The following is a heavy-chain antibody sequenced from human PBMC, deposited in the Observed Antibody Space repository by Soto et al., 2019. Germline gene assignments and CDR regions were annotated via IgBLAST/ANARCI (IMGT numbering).Heavy chain of an antibody. Sequence: GGSLRLSCAASGFTFSSYAMSWVRQAPGKGLEWVSAISGSGGSTYYADSVKGRFTISRDNSKNTLYLQMNSLRAEDTAIYYCAKDQAAWLDTAMADYWGQGTLVTVSS. D-gene: IGHD5-18*01. CDR3: AKDQAAWLDTAMADY. J-gene: IGHJ4*02. CDR1: GFTFSSYA. CDR2: ISGSGGST. V-gene: IGHV3-23*01.